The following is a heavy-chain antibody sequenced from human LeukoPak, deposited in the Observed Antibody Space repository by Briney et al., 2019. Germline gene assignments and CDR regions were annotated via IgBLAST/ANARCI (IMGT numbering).Heavy chain of an antibody. V-gene: IGHV4-39*07. D-gene: IGHD6-6*01. J-gene: IGHJ6*03. CDR2: VYYGGGT. Sequence: SESLSLTCTVSGGSIRSSGYYWGWIRQSPGKGLEWIGSVYYGGGTHYNPSLQSRAAISVDTSRNQVSLQLTSVPAADTAGYYWSREFEEYSLPRYMDVWGKGTTVTVSS. CDR1: GGSIRSSGYY. CDR3: SREFEEYSLPRYMDV.